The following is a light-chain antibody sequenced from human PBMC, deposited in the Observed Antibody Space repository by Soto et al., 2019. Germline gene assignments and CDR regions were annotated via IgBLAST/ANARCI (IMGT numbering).Light chain of an antibody. CDR1: QSISSY. V-gene: IGKV1-5*03. CDR3: QQYNSYWT. CDR2: KAS. Sequence: DLQMTQSPSTLSASVGDRVTITCRASQSISSYLAWYQQKPGKAPKLLIYKASSLETGVPSRFSGSGSGTEFTLTISSLQPDDFATYYCQQYNSYWTFGQGTKVEIK. J-gene: IGKJ1*01.